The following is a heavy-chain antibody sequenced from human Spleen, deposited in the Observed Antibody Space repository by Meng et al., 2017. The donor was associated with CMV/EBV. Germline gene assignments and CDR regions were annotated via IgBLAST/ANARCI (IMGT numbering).Heavy chain of an antibody. CDR2: ISSSRSTI. J-gene: IGHJ6*02. CDR1: GFTFSSYS. CDR3: ARDRYYAMDV. V-gene: IGHV3-48*04. Sequence: GESLKISCAASGFTFSSYSMNWVRQAPGKGLEMVSYISSSRSTIYYADSVKGRFTISRDNAKNTLYLQMNSLRAEDTAVYYCARDRYYAMDVWAQGTTVTVSS.